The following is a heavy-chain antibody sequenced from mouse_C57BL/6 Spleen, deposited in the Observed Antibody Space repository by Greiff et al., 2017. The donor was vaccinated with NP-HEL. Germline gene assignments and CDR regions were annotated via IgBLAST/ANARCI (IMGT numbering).Heavy chain of an antibody. CDR1: GYAFSSSW. D-gene: IGHD3-1*01. V-gene: IGHV1-82*01. CDR3: ARSGLYYAMDH. CDR2: IYPGDGDT. J-gene: IGHJ4*01. Sequence: QVQLKQSGPELVKPGASVKISCKASGYAFSSSWMNWVKQRPGKGLEWIGRIYPGDGDTNYNGKFKGKATLTADKSSSTAYMQLSSLTSEDSAVYFCARSGLYYAMDHWGQGTSVTVAS.